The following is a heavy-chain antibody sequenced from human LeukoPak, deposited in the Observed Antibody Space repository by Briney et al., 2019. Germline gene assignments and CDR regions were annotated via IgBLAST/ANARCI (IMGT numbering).Heavy chain of an antibody. Sequence: PGRSLSPSCAASGFTFSSYGMHWVRQAPGKGLEWVAVIWYDGSNKYYADSVKGRFTISRDNSKNTLYLQMNSLRAEDTAVYYCARDHVDTAILDYWGQGTLVTVSS. J-gene: IGHJ4*02. CDR3: ARDHVDTAILDY. CDR1: GFTFSSYG. V-gene: IGHV3-33*01. D-gene: IGHD5-18*01. CDR2: IWYDGSNK.